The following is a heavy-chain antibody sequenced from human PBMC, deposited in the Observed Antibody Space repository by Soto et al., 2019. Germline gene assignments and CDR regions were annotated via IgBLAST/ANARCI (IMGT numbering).Heavy chain of an antibody. CDR2: IIPDGGST. J-gene: IGHJ4*02. D-gene: IGHD3-16*01. CDR3: ARGGPGLATIGSLDS. V-gene: IGHV1-46*01. Sequence: QVQVVQSGAEVKKPGASVKVSCKASGYTFSNYYMHWVRQAPGQGLEWIGRIIPDGGSTHYVQKFQHRVPMTMDTSTSTVYMELNSLRYEDSAMYSCARGGPGLATIGSLDSWGQGTLVTGSA. CDR1: GYTFSNYY.